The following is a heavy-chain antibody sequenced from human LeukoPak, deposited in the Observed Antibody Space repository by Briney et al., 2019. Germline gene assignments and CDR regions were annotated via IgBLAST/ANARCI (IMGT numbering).Heavy chain of an antibody. Sequence: ASVKVSCKASGYTFANYSVHWVRQAPGQGLEWMGWINPNSGDTGYAQKFQGRVIMTRDMSISTTYMELSILRYDDTAVYYCARGVLYHFDYWGQGTLVTVSS. V-gene: IGHV1-2*02. CDR3: ARGVLYHFDY. D-gene: IGHD2-2*02. CDR2: INPNSGDT. J-gene: IGHJ4*02. CDR1: GYTFANYS.